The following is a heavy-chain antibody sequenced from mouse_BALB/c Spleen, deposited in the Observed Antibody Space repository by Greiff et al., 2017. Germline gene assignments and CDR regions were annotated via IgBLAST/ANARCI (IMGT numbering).Heavy chain of an antibody. J-gene: IGHJ3*01. CDR3: ARGFAY. CDR1: GYTFTDYY. V-gene: IGHV1-18*01. CDR2: INPNNGDT. Sequence: VHVKQSGPGLVQPGASVKMSCKASGYTFTDYYMYWVKQSHGKSLEWIGDINPNNGDTFYNQTFKGKATLTVDKSSNTAYMQLNSLTSEDSAVYYCARGFAYWGQGTLVTVSA.